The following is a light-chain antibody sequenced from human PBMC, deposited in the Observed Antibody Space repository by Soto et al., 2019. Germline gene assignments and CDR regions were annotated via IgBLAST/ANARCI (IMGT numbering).Light chain of an antibody. CDR1: SSDVGAYNY. CDR3: SAYTVSRTYV. CDR2: EVT. Sequence: QSVLTQPPSASGSPGQSVTISCTGTSSDVGAYNYVSWYQQHPGKVPKLMIYEVTKRPSGVPDRFSGSKSGNTASLTVSGLQAEDEADYYCSAYTVSRTYVFGTGTKATVL. V-gene: IGLV2-8*01. J-gene: IGLJ1*01.